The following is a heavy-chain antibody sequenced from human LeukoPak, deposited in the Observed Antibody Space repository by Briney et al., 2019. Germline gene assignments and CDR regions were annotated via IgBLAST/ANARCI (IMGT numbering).Heavy chain of an antibody. CDR3: AKDKGKGQQLVPYDY. CDR1: GFTFSSYA. J-gene: IGHJ4*02. CDR2: ISGSGGST. V-gene: IGHV3-23*01. Sequence: GGSLRLSCAASGFTFSSYAMSWVRQAPGKGLEWVSAISGSGGSTYYADSVKGRFTISRDNSKDTLYLQMNSLRAEDTAVYYCAKDKGKGQQLVPYDYWGQGTLVTVSS. D-gene: IGHD6-13*01.